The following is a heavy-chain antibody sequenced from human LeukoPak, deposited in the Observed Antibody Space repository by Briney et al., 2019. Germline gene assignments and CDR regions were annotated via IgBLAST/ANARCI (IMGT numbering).Heavy chain of an antibody. D-gene: IGHD3-22*01. CDR1: GYTFTSYY. J-gene: IGHJ3*02. CDR2: INPSGGST. V-gene: IGHV1-46*01. Sequence: VASVKVSCKASGYTFTSYYMHWVRQAPGQGLEWMGIINPSGGSTSYAQKFQGRVTMTRDTSTSTVYMELSSLRSEDTAVYYCARDFKGFYYDSSGLDAFDIWGQGTMVTVSS. CDR3: ARDFKGFYYDSSGLDAFDI.